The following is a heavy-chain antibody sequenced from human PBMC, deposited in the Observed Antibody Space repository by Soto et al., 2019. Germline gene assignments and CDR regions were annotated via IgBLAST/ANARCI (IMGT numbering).Heavy chain of an antibody. CDR3: ATSPSIAASPLGWFHH. CDR1: GFTFSSDA. J-gene: IGHJ5*02. Sequence: WGSLRLSCAASGFTFSSDAMSWFRQAPGKGLEWVSAISGSGGSTYYADSVKGRFTISRDNSKKTLYLQMNSHRAKDTAVYYCATSPSIAASPLGWFHHWGQGTLVTVAS. V-gene: IGHV3-23*01. D-gene: IGHD6-6*01. CDR2: ISGSGGST.